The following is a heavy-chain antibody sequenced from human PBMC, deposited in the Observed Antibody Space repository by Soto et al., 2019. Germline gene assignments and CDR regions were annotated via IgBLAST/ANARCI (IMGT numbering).Heavy chain of an antibody. CDR1: GFTFSNAW. D-gene: IGHD5-18*01. CDR3: TTDHQAGYSYGSLDY. J-gene: IGHJ4*02. V-gene: IGHV3-15*01. Sequence: GGSLRLSCAASGFTFSNAWMSWVRQAPGKGLEWVGRIKSKTDGGTTDYAAPVKGRFTISRDDSKNTLYLQMNSLKTEDTAVYYCTTDHQAGYSYGSLDYWGQGTLVTVSS. CDR2: IKSKTDGGTT.